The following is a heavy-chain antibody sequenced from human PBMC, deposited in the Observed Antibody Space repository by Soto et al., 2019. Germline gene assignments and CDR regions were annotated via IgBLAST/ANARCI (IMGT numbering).Heavy chain of an antibody. V-gene: IGHV1-8*01. CDR3: ARGVPQADEWFSWFDP. D-gene: IGHD3-10*01. CDR2: MNPNSGNT. CDR1: GYTFTSYD. Sequence: ASVKVSCKASGYTFTSYDINWVRQATGQGLEWMGWMNPNSGNTGYAQKFQGRVTMTRNTSISTAYMELSSLRSEDTAVYYCARGVPQADEWFSWFDPWGQGTLVTVCS. J-gene: IGHJ5*02.